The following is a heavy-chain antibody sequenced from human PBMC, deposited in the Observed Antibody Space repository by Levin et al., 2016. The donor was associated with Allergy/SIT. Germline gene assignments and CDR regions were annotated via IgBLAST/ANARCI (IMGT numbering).Heavy chain of an antibody. J-gene: IGHJ4*02. CDR3: TRVVAGTWGDFDY. D-gene: IGHD6-19*01. V-gene: IGHV3-15*01. Sequence: GGSLRLSCAASGFTFSNAWMSWVRQAPGKGLEWVGRIKSKTDGGTTDYAAPVKGRFTISRDDSKNTLYLQMNSLKTEDTAVYYCTRVVAGTWGDFDYWGQGTLVTVSS. CDR2: IKSKTDGGTT. CDR1: GFTFSNAW.